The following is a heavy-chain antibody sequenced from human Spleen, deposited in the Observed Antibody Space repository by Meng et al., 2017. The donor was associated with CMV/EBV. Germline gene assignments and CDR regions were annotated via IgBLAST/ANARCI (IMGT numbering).Heavy chain of an antibody. J-gene: IGHJ6*02. CDR1: GFTVSSNY. V-gene: IGHV3-66*02. CDR2: IYSGGST. CDR3: ARVDSLDFWSTYSNDYYGVDV. Sequence: GGSLRLSCAASGFTVSSNYMSWVRQAPGKGLEWVSVIYSGGSTYYADSVKGRFTISRDNSKNTLYLQMNRLRAEDTAVYYCARVDSLDFWSTYSNDYYGVDVWGQGTTVTVSS. D-gene: IGHD3-3*01.